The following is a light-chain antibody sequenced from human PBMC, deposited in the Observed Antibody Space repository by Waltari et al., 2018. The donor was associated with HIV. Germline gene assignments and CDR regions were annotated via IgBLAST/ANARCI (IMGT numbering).Light chain of an antibody. CDR2: DAS. CDR1: QSVYSY. J-gene: IGKJ3*01. Sequence: EIVLTQSPATLSLSPGGRATLSCRASQSVYSYLAWYQHKPGQAPRLLIYDASNRATGIPARFSGSGSGTDFTLTISSPEPEDFAIYYCQQRVNWPLTFGPGTKVDIK. CDR3: QQRVNWPLT. V-gene: IGKV3-11*01.